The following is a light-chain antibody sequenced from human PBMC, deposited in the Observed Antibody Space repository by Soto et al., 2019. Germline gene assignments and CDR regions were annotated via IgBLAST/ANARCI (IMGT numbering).Light chain of an antibody. J-gene: IGKJ2*02. CDR2: DAS. CDR1: QSISSW. Sequence: DIQMTQSPSTLSASVGDRVTITCRASQSISSWLAWYQQKPGKAPKLQIYDASSLESGVPSRFSGSGSRPEFPHTISSLQPDDFATYYCQQYNSYSLMCTFRQGTKLEIK. CDR3: QQYNSYSLMCT. V-gene: IGKV1-5*01.